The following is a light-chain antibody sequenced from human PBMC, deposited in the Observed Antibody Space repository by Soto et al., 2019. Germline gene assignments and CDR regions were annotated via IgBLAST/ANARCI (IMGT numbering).Light chain of an antibody. V-gene: IGLV2-8*01. CDR1: SSDVGAYKY. J-gene: IGLJ3*02. Sequence: QSVLTQPPSASGSPGQSVTISCTGTSSDVGAYKYVSWYQQYPGKAPKLMIYEVTKRPSGVPDLFSGSKSGNTASLTVSGLQAEDEADYYCTSYVGNDIWVFGGGTKLTVL. CDR2: EVT. CDR3: TSYVGNDIWV.